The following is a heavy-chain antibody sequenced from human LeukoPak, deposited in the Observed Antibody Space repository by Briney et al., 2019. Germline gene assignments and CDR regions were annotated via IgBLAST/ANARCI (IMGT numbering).Heavy chain of an antibody. Sequence: SETLSLTCTVSGGSISSYYWSWIRQPPGQGLEWIGYIYYSGSTNYNPSLKSRVTISVDTSKNQFSLKLSSVTAADTAVYYCARGWAEYFQHWGQGTLVTVSS. CDR3: ARGWAEYFQH. J-gene: IGHJ1*01. V-gene: IGHV4-59*01. D-gene: IGHD5-24*01. CDR2: IYYSGST. CDR1: GGSISSYY.